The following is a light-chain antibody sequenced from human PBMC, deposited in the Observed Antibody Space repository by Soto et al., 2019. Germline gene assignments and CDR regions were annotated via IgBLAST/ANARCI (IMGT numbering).Light chain of an antibody. CDR3: QAYNYTLTASV. CDR2: GNR. CDR1: TSNLGAGYD. V-gene: IGLV1-40*01. Sequence: QSVLTQPPSVSGAPGQRVTLSCTGNTSNLGAGYDVHWYQQLPGAAPKLVIFGNRNRPSGVPERFSGSKSGTSASLAITGLQAEDEADYYSQAYNYTLTASVFGGGTKLPVL. J-gene: IGLJ3*02.